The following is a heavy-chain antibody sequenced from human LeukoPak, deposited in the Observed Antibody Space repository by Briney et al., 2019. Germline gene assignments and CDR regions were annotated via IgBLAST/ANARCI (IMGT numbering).Heavy chain of an antibody. D-gene: IGHD1-1*01. CDR3: AKEYLRNNWYHFDY. CDR2: ISGGGTFT. J-gene: IGHJ4*02. Sequence: GGALRLSCAASGFTFSTYAMSWVRQAPGEGVGWGSAISGGGTFTYYADSVKGRFTISRDNSKNTLYLQMNTLRADDTAVYYCAKEYLRNNWYHFDYWGQGTLVTVSS. V-gene: IGHV3-23*01. CDR1: GFTFSTYA.